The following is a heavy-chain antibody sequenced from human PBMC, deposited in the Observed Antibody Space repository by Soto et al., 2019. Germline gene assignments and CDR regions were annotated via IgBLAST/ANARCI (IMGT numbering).Heavy chain of an antibody. D-gene: IGHD6-6*01. CDR2: ISSSSSYI. CDR1: GFTFSSYS. J-gene: IGHJ6*03. V-gene: IGHV3-21*01. CDR3: ARVPGYSSSFYYYYYYMDV. Sequence: EVQLVESGGGLVKPGGSLRLSCAASGFTFSSYSMNWVRQAPGKGLEWVSSISSSSSYIYYADSVKGRFTISRDNAKNSLYLQMNSPRAEDTAVYYCARVPGYSSSFYYYYYYMDVWGKGTTVTVSS.